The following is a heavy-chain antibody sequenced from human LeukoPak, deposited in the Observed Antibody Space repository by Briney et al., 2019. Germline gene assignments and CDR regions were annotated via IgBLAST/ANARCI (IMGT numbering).Heavy chain of an antibody. CDR3: ARFGRGDGFDI. Sequence: GGSLRLSCAASRFTFTSYTMNWVRQAPGKGLEWVSFISSSSNYINYADSVKGRFTISRDNAKNSLYLQMNSLRAEDTAVYFCARFGRGDGFDIWGQGTMVTVSS. CDR1: RFTFTSYT. D-gene: IGHD3-10*01. J-gene: IGHJ3*02. V-gene: IGHV3-21*01. CDR2: ISSSSNYI.